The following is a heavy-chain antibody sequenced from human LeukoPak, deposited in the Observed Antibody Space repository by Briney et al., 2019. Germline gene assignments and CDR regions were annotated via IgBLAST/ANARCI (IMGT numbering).Heavy chain of an antibody. CDR2: IYPVDSDT. D-gene: IGHD2-15*01. V-gene: IGHV5-51*01. J-gene: IGHJ4*02. CDR3: ARHKYCSGGSCYSGPFGY. Sequence: GESLKISCKGSGYSFTSYWIGWVRQMPGKGLEWMGIIYPVDSDTRYSPSFQGQVTISADKSISTAYLQWSSLKASDTAMYYCARHKYCSGGSCYSGPFGYWGQGTLVTVSS. CDR1: GYSFTSYW.